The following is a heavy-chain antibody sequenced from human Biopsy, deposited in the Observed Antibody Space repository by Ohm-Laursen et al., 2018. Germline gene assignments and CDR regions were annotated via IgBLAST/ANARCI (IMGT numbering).Heavy chain of an antibody. Sequence: SETLSLTCTVSGGSLSSYSRSWIRQPAGKGLERIGQIYTSGITNYNPSLKSRVTMSVDTSKNKFSLRVSSVTVADAAVYYCARDRDRRGWFDPWGQGTLVTVSS. J-gene: IGHJ5*02. CDR1: GGSLSSYS. CDR2: IYTSGIT. V-gene: IGHV4-4*07. CDR3: ARDRDRRGWFDP. D-gene: IGHD1-14*01.